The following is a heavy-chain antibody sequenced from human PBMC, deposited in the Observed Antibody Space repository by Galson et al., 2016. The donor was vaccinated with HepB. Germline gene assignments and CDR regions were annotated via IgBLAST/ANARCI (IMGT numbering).Heavy chain of an antibody. CDR3: AREMQGAAAAAFDF. V-gene: IGHV3-33*01. Sequence: SLRLSCAASEFTFSTYGMHWVRQAPGKGLEWVALIWHDGSNKYYADSVKGRFTISRDNPKNTLYLQMNSLKVEDTAVYYCAREMQGAAAAAFDFWGRGTLVTVSS. D-gene: IGHD6-13*01. CDR2: IWHDGSNK. J-gene: IGHJ4*02. CDR1: EFTFSTYG.